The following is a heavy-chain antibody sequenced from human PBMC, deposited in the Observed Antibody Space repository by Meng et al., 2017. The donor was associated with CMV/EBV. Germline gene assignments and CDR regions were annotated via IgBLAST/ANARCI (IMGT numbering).Heavy chain of an antibody. CDR3: ARFRIQLWSPKSELSNYFDY. CDR1: GFTFSSYW. J-gene: IGHJ4*02. CDR2: IKQDGSEK. V-gene: IGHV3-7*01. Sequence: GESLKISCAASGFTFSSYWMSWVRQAPGKGLEWVANIKQDGSEKYYVDSVKGRFTISRDNAKNSLYLQMNSLRAEDTAVYYCARFRIQLWSPKSELSNYFDYWGQGTLVTVSS. D-gene: IGHD5-18*01.